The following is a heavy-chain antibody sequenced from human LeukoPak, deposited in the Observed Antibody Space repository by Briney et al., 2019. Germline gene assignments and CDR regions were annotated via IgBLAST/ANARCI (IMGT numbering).Heavy chain of an antibody. J-gene: IGHJ6*02. CDR1: GDSITTTTYY. V-gene: IGHV4-39*01. D-gene: IGHD3-10*01. Sequence: PSETLSLTCSVPGDSITTTTYYWGWIRQPPGKGLEWIGSIYYSGSTYYNPSLKSRVTISVDTSKNQFSLKLSSVTATDTAVYHCARQFSYASGRGYMDVWGQGTTVTVSS. CDR3: ARQFSYASGRGYMDV. CDR2: IYYSGST.